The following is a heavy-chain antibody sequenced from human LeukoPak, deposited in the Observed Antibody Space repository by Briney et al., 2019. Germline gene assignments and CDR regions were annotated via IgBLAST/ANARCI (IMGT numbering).Heavy chain of an antibody. Sequence: ASVKVSCKASGYTFTSHAMNWVRQAPGQGLEWMGWINPNSGGTNYAQKFQGRVTMTRDTSISTAYMELSRLRSDDTAVYYCARGPQVYDILTGPLNYFDYWGQGTLVTVSS. CDR3: ARGPQVYDILTGPLNYFDY. V-gene: IGHV1-2*02. CDR1: GYTFTSHA. CDR2: INPNSGGT. D-gene: IGHD3-9*01. J-gene: IGHJ4*02.